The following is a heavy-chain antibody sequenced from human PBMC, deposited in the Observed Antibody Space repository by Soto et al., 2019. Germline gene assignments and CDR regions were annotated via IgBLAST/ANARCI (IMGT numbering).Heavy chain of an antibody. V-gene: IGHV3-30*18. CDR1: GFTFSSYG. J-gene: IGHJ6*02. CDR3: AKDLEDIVVVPAAIKRFYYYYGMDV. D-gene: IGHD2-2*01. Sequence: GGSLRLSCAASGFTFSSYGMHWVRQAPGKGLEWVAVISYDGSNKYYADSVKGRFTISRDNSKNTLYLQMNSLRAEDTAVYYCAKDLEDIVVVPAAIKRFYYYYGMDVWGRGSTVTVSS. CDR2: ISYDGSNK.